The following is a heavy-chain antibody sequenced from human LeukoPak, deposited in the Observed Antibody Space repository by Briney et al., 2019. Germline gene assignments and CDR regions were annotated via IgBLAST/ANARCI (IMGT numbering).Heavy chain of an antibody. Sequence: PGGSLRLSCVASGFTFSTYSMNWVLQAPGKGLEWVSYISFSTSTIYYADSVKGRFTISRDNAKNALYLQMNSLRAEDTAMYYCARDTHYYGSGSPAFDIWGQGTMVTVSS. V-gene: IGHV3-48*01. CDR2: ISFSTSTI. CDR3: ARDTHYYGSGSPAFDI. CDR1: GFTFSTYS. J-gene: IGHJ3*02. D-gene: IGHD3-10*01.